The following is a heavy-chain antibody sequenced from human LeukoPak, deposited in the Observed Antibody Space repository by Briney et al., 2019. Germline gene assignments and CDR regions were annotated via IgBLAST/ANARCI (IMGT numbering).Heavy chain of an antibody. D-gene: IGHD2-21*02. CDR3: TSAYCGGDCSAYYYYDYMDV. V-gene: IGHV1-18*01. CDR1: GYTFTSYG. Sequence: ASVKVSCKASGYTFTSYGISWVRQAPGQGLEWMGWISAYNGNTNYAQKLQGRVTMTTDTSTSTAYMELRSLRSDDTAVYYCTSAYCGGDCSAYYYYDYMDVWGKGTTVTVSS. CDR2: ISAYNGNT. J-gene: IGHJ6*03.